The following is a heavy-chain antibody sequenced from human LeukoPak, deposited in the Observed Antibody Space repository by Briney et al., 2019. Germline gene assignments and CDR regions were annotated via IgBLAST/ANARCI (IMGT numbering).Heavy chain of an antibody. CDR1: GYTFTSYD. D-gene: IGHD2-2*01. CDR3: ATGVVVVPAADDAFDI. V-gene: IGHV1-8*01. J-gene: IGHJ3*02. CDR2: MNHNSGNP. Sequence: ASVKVSCKASGYTFTSYDINWVRPATGQGLEWMGWMNHNSGNPGYAQKFQGRVTMTRNTSISTAYMELSSLRSEDTAVYYCATGVVVVPAADDAFDIWGQGTMVTVSS.